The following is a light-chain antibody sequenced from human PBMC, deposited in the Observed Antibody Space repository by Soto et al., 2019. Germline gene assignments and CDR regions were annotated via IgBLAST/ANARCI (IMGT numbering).Light chain of an antibody. CDR3: QQYGSSGT. CDR1: QSVSNNY. V-gene: IGKV3-20*01. CDR2: GAS. J-gene: IGKJ1*01. Sequence: EVVLTQSPGTLSLSPGERATLSCRASQSVSNNYLAWYQQKPGQAPRLLIYGASNRATGIPDRFSGSGSGTDVTLIISRLEPEDFAVYSCQQYGSSGTFGQGTKVEIK.